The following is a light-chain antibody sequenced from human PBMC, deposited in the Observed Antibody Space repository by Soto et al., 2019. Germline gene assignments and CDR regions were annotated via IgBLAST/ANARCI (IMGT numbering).Light chain of an antibody. J-gene: IGKJ5*01. V-gene: IGKV3-20*01. CDR3: QQYGSSPIT. Sequence: EIVLTPSPATLSLSPVDRATLSCRASQSVSRYLAWYQQKPGQAPRLLIYGASRRATGIPDRVSGSGSGTDFTLTISRLEPEDFGVYFCQQYGSSPITFGQGTRLEIK. CDR1: QSVSRY. CDR2: GAS.